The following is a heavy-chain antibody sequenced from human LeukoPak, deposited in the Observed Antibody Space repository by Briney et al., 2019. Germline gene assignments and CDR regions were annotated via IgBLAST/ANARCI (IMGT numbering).Heavy chain of an antibody. CDR3: AKDEIRNFYDSDTFC. D-gene: IGHD3-22*01. Sequence: SGGSLRLSCAASGFTFSSYAMSWVRQTPTKGLEWVSAISGSGGNTYYADSVKGRFTISRDNSKNALFLQMNSLRAEDTAVYYCAKDEIRNFYDSDTFCWGQGTLVTVSS. J-gene: IGHJ4*02. CDR2: ISGSGGNT. CDR1: GFTFSSYA. V-gene: IGHV3-23*01.